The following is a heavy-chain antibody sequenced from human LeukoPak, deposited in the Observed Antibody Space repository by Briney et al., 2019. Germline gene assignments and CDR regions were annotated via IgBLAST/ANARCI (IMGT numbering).Heavy chain of an antibody. CDR1: GGSLSGYY. CDR3: ARGIYRRIVGATYFDY. V-gene: IGHV4-34*01. J-gene: IGHJ4*02. CDR2: INHSGST. Sequence: SETLSLTCAVYGGSLSGYYWSWIRQPPGKGLEWIGEINHSGSTNYNPSLKSRVTISVDTSKNQFSLKLSSVTAADTAVYYCARGIYRRIVGATYFDYWGQGTLVTVSS. D-gene: IGHD1-26*01.